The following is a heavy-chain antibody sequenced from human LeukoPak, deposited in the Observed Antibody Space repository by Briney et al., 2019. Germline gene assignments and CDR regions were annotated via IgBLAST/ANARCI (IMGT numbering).Heavy chain of an antibody. V-gene: IGHV3-11*04. D-gene: IGHD2-15*01. J-gene: IGHJ4*02. CDR3: ASGSGTYDLGYCSGGSCYSKY. CDR2: ISSSGSTI. Sequence: GGSLRLSCAASGFTFSDYYMNWIRQTPGKGLEWVSYISSSGSTIYYADSVKGRFTISRDNAKNSLYLQMNSLRAEDTAVYYCASGSGTYDLGYCSGGSCYSKYWGQGTLVTVSS. CDR1: GFTFSDYY.